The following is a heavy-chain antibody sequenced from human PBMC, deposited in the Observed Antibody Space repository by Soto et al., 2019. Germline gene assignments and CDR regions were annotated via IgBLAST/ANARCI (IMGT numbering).Heavy chain of an antibody. Sequence: GVSVKLSCKASGYTFTSYARHSVRQAPGQRLEWMGRINAVNGNTKYAQKFQGRVTITTDKSTSTAYMELSSLRSEDTAVYYCTVRTTVTTTYAFDIWGQGTMVTVSS. CDR1: GYTFTSYA. D-gene: IGHD4-17*01. CDR3: TVRTTVTTTYAFDI. V-gene: IGHV1-3*01. J-gene: IGHJ3*02. CDR2: INAVNGNT.